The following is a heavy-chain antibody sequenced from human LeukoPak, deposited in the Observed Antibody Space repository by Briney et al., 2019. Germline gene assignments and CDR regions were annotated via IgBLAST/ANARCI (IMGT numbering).Heavy chain of an antibody. Sequence: GGTLRLSCAASGFTFSSYGMSWVRQAPGKGLEWVSAISGSGGSTYYADSVKGRFTISRDNAKNSLYLQMNSLRAEDTAVYYCARDYSGSYYLGYYYYYMDVWGKGTTVTISS. D-gene: IGHD1-26*01. V-gene: IGHV3-23*01. CDR1: GFTFSSYG. J-gene: IGHJ6*03. CDR3: ARDYSGSYYLGYYYYYMDV. CDR2: ISGSGGST.